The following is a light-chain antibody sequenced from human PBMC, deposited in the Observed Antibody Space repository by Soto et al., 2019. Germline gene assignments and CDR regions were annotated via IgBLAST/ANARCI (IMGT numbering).Light chain of an antibody. V-gene: IGKV1-5*01. J-gene: IGKJ2*01. CDR3: QQYSNFSPT. CDR1: QSVSPW. Sequence: IQMTQTPSTLSASVGDRVTITCRASQSVSPWLAWNQQTPGKAPKLLIYDVSNLQFGIPSRFSGSGSETEFTLTISGLQPDDFAAYYCQQYSNFSPTFGQGTKLDI. CDR2: DVS.